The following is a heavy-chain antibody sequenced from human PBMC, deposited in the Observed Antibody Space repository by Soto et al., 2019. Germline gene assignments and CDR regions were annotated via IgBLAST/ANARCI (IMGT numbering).Heavy chain of an antibody. J-gene: IGHJ4*02. CDR2: ISASGGNT. CDR3: AKDCCPPDFDH. CDR1: GFTFSIYG. Sequence: EVQLLESGGGLEQPGGSLRLSCVASGFTFSIYGMIWVRQAPGKGLEWVSTISASGGNTHYADSVKGRFTISRDNSKNTLFLQMNSLRAEDTAVYYCAKDCCPPDFDHWGQGTLVTVSS. V-gene: IGHV3-23*01.